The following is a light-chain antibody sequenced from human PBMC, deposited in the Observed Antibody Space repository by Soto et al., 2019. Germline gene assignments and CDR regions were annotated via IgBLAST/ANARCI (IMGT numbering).Light chain of an antibody. CDR1: QTVSSNF. CDR3: QKYNSARWT. Sequence: EMVLTQSPDTLSLSPGERATLSCRASQTVSSNFLAWYQQRPGQAPRLLIYGASSRAAGIPDRFSGSGSGTDFTLTISSLQPEDVATYYCQKYNSARWTFGQGTK. CDR2: GAS. V-gene: IGKV3-20*01. J-gene: IGKJ1*01.